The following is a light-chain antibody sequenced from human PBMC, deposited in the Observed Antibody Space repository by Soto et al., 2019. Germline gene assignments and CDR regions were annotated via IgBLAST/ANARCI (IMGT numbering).Light chain of an antibody. Sequence: QSVLTQPPSVSGAPGQRVTISCTVSSSNIGAGYDVHWYQQLPGTAPKLLIYGNSNRPSGVPDRFSGSKSGTSASLAITGLQAEDEADYYCQSHDSSLSVLYVFGTGTKVTVL. CDR2: GNS. J-gene: IGLJ1*01. CDR3: QSHDSSLSVLYV. V-gene: IGLV1-40*01. CDR1: SSNIGAGYD.